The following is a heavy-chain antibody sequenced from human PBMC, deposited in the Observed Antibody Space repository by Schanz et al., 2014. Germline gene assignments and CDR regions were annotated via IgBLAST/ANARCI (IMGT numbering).Heavy chain of an antibody. CDR2: MNPNSGNT. V-gene: IGHV1-8*01. CDR3: ARLGTGMAVAGSVIDSYYYYMDV. CDR1: GYNITSND. Sequence: QVHLVQSGAEVKKPGASEKVSCKASGYNITSNDVTWVRQATGQGLEWMGWMNPNSGNTGYAQKFQGRVTMTRNTSISTAYMELSSLRSEDTAVYYCARLGTGMAVAGSVIDSYYYYMDVWGEGTTXTVSS. J-gene: IGHJ6*03. D-gene: IGHD6-19*01.